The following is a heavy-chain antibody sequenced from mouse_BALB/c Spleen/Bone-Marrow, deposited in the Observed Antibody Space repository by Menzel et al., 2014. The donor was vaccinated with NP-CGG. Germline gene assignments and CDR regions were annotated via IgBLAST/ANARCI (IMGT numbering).Heavy chain of an antibody. D-gene: IGHD2-14*01. J-gene: IGHJ3*01. Sequence: EVHLVESGPGLVKPSQSLSLTCTVTGYSITSDYAWNWLRQFPGNKLEWMGYISYSGSTSYNPSLKSRISITRDTSKNQFFLQLNSVTTEDTATYYCAYRYAYWGQGTLVTVSA. CDR3: AYRYAY. CDR1: GYSITSDYA. CDR2: ISYSGST. V-gene: IGHV3-2*02.